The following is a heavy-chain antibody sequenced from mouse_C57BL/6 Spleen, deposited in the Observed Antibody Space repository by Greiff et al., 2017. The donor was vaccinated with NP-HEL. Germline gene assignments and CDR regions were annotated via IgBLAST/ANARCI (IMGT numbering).Heavy chain of an antibody. D-gene: IGHD2-4*01. CDR1: GYTFTSYW. CDR3: ASHDYDDYYAMDY. V-gene: IGHV1-72*01. CDR2: IDPNSGGT. J-gene: IGHJ4*01. Sequence: QVQLQQPGAELVKPGASVKLSCKASGYTFTSYWMPWVKQRPGRGLGWIGRIDPNSGGTKYNEKFKSKATLTVDKPSSTAYMQLSSLTSEDSAVYYCASHDYDDYYAMDYWGQGTSVTVSS.